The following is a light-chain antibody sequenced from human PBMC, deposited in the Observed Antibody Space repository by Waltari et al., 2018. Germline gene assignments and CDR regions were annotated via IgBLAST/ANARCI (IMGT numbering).Light chain of an antibody. CDR2: RNN. J-gene: IGLJ3*02. CDR3: AAWDDSLNGWV. CDR1: RSNIGGNI. V-gene: IGLV1-44*01. Sequence: QSVLTQPPSTSGTPGQRVTISCSGGRSNIGGNIVNWYQQFPGKAPKFLIYRNNQRPPGVPDLFSGSKSGTSASLVSSGLLSEDEADYYCAAWDDSLNGWVFGGGTKLTVL.